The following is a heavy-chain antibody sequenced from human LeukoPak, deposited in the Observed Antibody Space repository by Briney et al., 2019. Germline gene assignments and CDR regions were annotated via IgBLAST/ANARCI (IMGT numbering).Heavy chain of an antibody. V-gene: IGHV1-2*02. CDR2: INPNSGGT. Sequence: ASVKVSCKVSGYTLNELSIHWVRQAPGKGLEWMGWINPNSGGTNYAQKFQGRVTMTRNTSISTAYLELRSLRSDDTAVYYCAKVGDYGDFHDAFDMWGQGTMVTVSS. D-gene: IGHD4-17*01. J-gene: IGHJ3*02. CDR3: AKVGDYGDFHDAFDM. CDR1: GYTLNELS.